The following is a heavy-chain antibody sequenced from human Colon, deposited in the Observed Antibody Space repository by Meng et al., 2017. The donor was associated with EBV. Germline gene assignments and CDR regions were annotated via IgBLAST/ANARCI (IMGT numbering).Heavy chain of an antibody. D-gene: IGHD3-9*01. V-gene: IGHV4-34*01. CDR2: VSHPGSA. CDR1: GGSFSGYV. CDR3: ARVPTTGYKDH. J-gene: IGHJ4*02. Sequence: QVGAGLLKHSETLALTCTVNGGSFSGYVWSWVRQPPGKGMEWIGEVSHPGSANYNPSLKSRVTISVDASEKQFSLRLTSVTAADSAVYYCARVPTTGYKDHWGQGTLVTVSS.